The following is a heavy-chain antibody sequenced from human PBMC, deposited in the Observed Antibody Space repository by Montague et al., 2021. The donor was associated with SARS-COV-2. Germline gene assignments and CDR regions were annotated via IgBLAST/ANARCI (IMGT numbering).Heavy chain of an antibody. CDR3: ARALSASYSVGGDSFDI. CDR2: ISTSSLYI. V-gene: IGHV3-21*01. J-gene: IGHJ3*02. CDR1: GFTFSKYS. D-gene: IGHD5/OR15-5a*01. Sequence: YLSLSFAASGFTFSKYSMNWVRQAPGKGLEWVSSISTSSLYIYYAASVKGRFTISRANAKNSLFLQMDSLRAEDTAVYYCARALSASYSVGGDSFDIWGQGTMVTVSS.